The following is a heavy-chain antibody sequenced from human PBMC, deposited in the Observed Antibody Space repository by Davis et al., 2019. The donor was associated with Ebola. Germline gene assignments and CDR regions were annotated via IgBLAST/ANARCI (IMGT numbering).Heavy chain of an antibody. J-gene: IGHJ6*04. D-gene: IGHD6-19*01. V-gene: IGHV3-73*01. CDR2: TRSKAKSYAN. CDR3: TRPGIAVDGTSGGMDV. Sequence: GRLLRPPFLVPGTTFPASSTRCVRQPAGRVSVWVGRTRSKAKSYANAYAASVKGRFTISRDDSKNTAYLQMNSLKTEDTAVYYCTRPGIAVDGTSGGMDVWGKGTTVTVSS. CDR1: GTTFPASS.